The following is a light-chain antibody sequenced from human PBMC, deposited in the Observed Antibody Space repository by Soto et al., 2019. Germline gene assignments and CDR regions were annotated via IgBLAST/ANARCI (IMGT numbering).Light chain of an antibody. CDR3: QQFNNWPSIT. Sequence: EIILTESAASLSVSPGERANLSCRASQSVSSNLAWYQQKPGQAPRLLIYGASTRATGIPARFSGSGSGTEFTLTITSLQSEDFAVYYCQQFNNWPSITFGQGTRLEIK. V-gene: IGKV3-15*01. CDR2: GAS. J-gene: IGKJ5*01. CDR1: QSVSSN.